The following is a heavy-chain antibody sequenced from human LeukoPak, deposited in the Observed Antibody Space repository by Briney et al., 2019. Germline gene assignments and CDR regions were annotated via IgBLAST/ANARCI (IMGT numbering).Heavy chain of an antibody. D-gene: IGHD1-26*01. CDR3: ARVGATTSGAFDI. CDR1: GFTFSSYA. Sequence: GGSLRLSCAASGFTFSSYAMSWVRQAPGKGLEWVSSISSSSSYIYYADSVKGRFTISRDNAKNSLYLQMNSLRAEDTAVYYCARVGATTSGAFDIWGQGTMVTVSS. CDR2: ISSSSSYI. J-gene: IGHJ3*02. V-gene: IGHV3-21*01.